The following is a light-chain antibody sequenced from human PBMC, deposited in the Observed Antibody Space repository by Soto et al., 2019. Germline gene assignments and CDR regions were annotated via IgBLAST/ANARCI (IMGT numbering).Light chain of an antibody. J-gene: IGLJ1*01. V-gene: IGLV2-14*03. CDR2: DVS. CDR1: SSDVDAYNF. Sequence: VLTQPASVSGSPGQSIAISCTGTSSDVDAYNFVSWYQHHPGKAPKLMIFDVSNRPSGVSNRFSGSKSGNTASLTISGLQAEDEADYYCTSYTTSSTYVFGTGTKVTVL. CDR3: TSYTTSSTYV.